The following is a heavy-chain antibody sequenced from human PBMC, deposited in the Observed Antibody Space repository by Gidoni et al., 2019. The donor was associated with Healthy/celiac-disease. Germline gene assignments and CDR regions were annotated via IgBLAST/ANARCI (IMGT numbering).Heavy chain of an antibody. Sequence: EVQLVESGGGLVQPGRSLRLSCAASGFTFDDYAMHWVRQAPGKGLEWVSGISWNSGSIGYADSVKGRFTISRDNAKNSLYLQMNSLRAEDTALYYCAKDMEPGVGDYGGPDYWGQGTLVTVSS. CDR2: ISWNSGSI. CDR3: AKDMEPGVGDYGGPDY. D-gene: IGHD4-17*01. V-gene: IGHV3-9*01. CDR1: GFTFDDYA. J-gene: IGHJ4*02.